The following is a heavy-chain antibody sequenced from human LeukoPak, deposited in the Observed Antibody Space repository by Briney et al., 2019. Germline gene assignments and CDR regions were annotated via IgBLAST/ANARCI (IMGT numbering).Heavy chain of an antibody. CDR2: FSPYNGNT. V-gene: IGHV1-18*01. CDR1: GYTFTTFG. J-gene: IGHJ4*02. CDR3: ARDKGRAYSYGYVDY. Sequence: ASVKVSCKTSGYTFTTFGINWVRQAPGQGLEWMGWFSPYNGNTNYAQKLQGRVTMTTDTSTNTAYMELRSLRSDDTAVYYCARDKGRAYSYGYVDYWGQGTLVTVS. D-gene: IGHD5-18*01.